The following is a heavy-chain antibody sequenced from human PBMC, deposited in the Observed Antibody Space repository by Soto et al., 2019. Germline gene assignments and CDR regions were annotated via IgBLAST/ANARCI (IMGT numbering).Heavy chain of an antibody. CDR2: LSGRGDTT. CDR1: GFTFSSHA. Sequence: GGSLRLSCAASGFTFSSHAMSWVRQAPGKGLEWVSALSGRGDTTYYTDSVKGRFTISRDSSKSTLYLQMNSLSAEDTAVYYCAKWKYDSGSLFASFDYWGQGTLVTVSS. D-gene: IGHD3-10*01. J-gene: IGHJ4*02. CDR3: AKWKYDSGSLFASFDY. V-gene: IGHV3-23*01.